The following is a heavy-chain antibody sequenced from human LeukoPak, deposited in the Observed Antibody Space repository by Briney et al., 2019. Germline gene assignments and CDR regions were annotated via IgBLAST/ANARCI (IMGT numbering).Heavy chain of an antibody. V-gene: IGHV4-59*01. CDR2: IYYSGST. Sequence: SETLSLTCTVSGGSISSYYWSWIRQPPGKGLEWIGYIYYSGSTNYNPSLKSRVTISVDTSKNQFSLKLSSVTAADTAVYYCARVTGIAVAETPXXXGMDVWGQGTTVTVSS. J-gene: IGHJ6*02. CDR1: GGSISSYY. CDR3: ARVTGIAVAETPXXXGMDV. D-gene: IGHD6-19*01.